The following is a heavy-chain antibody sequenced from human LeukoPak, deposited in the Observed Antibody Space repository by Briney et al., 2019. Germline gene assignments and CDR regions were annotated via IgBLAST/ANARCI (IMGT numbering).Heavy chain of an antibody. CDR3: ARHYGP. D-gene: IGHD3-10*01. V-gene: IGHV4-59*08. J-gene: IGHJ5*02. CDR1: GGSISNYY. Sequence: SETLSLTCTVSGGSISNYYWTWIRQSPGTGLEWIGYIYHSGSTNYNPSLKSRVTISVDTSKNQFSLKLNSVTAADTAVYYCARHYGPWGQGTLVTVSS. CDR2: IYHSGST.